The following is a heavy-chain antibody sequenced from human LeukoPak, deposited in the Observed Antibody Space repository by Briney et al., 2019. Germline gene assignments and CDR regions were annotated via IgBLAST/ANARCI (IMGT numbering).Heavy chain of an antibody. J-gene: IGHJ4*02. CDR1: RFTFINAW. V-gene: IGHV3-15*01. CDR2: IKSKADGETT. D-gene: IGHD4/OR15-4a*01. CDR3: AIDEPNYAPYDFDY. Sequence: PGGSLRLSCAASRFTFINAWMNWVRQAPGKGLEWGGRIKSKADGETTDYAAPVKGRFAISRDDSNNMVYLQMSSLKVEDTAVYYCAIDEPNYAPYDFDYWGQGTLVTVSS.